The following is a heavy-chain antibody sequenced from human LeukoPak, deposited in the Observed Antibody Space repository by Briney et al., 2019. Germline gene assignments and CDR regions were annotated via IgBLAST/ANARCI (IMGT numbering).Heavy chain of an antibody. D-gene: IGHD3-3*01. V-gene: IGHV3-48*01. Sequence: GGTLRLSCAASGFTISSYSMDWVRQAQGKGLEWVSYISSSSSTIYYADSVKGRFTISRDNAKNSLYLQMNSLRAEDTAVYYCARDSITIFGVINYWGQGTLVTVSS. J-gene: IGHJ4*02. CDR2: ISSSSSTI. CDR3: ARDSITIFGVINY. CDR1: GFTISSYS.